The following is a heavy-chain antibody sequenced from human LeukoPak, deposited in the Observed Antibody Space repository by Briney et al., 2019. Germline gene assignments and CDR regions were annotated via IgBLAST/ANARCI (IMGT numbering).Heavy chain of an antibody. Sequence: SQTQSLTCTVSGGSISSYYWSCIRQPPGKGLEWIGYIYYSGSTNYNPSLKSRVTISVDTSKNQFSLKLSSVTAADTAVYYCAKYYYDSSGDAFDIWGQGTMVTVSS. CDR1: GGSISSYY. J-gene: IGHJ3*02. D-gene: IGHD3-22*01. V-gene: IGHV4-59*08. CDR2: IYYSGST. CDR3: AKYYYDSSGDAFDI.